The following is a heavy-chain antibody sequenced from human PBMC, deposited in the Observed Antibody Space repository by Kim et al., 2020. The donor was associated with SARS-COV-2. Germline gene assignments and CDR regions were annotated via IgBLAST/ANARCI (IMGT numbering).Heavy chain of an antibody. Sequence: GGSLRLSCAASGFTFSSYWMSWVRQAPGKGLEWVANIKQDGSEKYYVDSVKGRFTISRDNAKNSLYLQMNSLRAEDTAVYYCARGSYGPEDLYFDYWGQGTLVTVSS. CDR2: IKQDGSEK. CDR3: ARGSYGPEDLYFDY. J-gene: IGHJ4*02. CDR1: GFTFSSYW. V-gene: IGHV3-7*03. D-gene: IGHD5-18*01.